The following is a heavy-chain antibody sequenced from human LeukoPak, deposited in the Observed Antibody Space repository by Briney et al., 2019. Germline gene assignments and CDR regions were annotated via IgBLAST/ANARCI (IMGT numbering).Heavy chain of an antibody. J-gene: IGHJ4*02. CDR2: ISGSGGST. Sequence: GGSLRLSCVASGFTFSSYAMKWGRQAPGKGLEWVSGISGSGGSTYYADSVKGRFSISRDNSKNTVYLQMSSLRAEDTAIYYCAKDRGDAANRYFDYWGQGTLVTVSS. V-gene: IGHV3-23*01. CDR3: AKDRGDAANRYFDY. CDR1: GFTFSSYA. D-gene: IGHD4-17*01.